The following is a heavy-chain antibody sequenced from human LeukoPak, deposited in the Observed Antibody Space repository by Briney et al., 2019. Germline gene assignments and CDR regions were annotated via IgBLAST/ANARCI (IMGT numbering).Heavy chain of an antibody. D-gene: IGHD6-19*01. Sequence: QPGGSLRLSCAASGFTFSSYEMNWVRQAPGKGLEWVSYISSSGSTIYYADSVKGRFTISRDNAKNSLYLQMNSLGAEDTAVYYCARAYSSGWFKYWFDPWGQGTLVTVSS. J-gene: IGHJ5*02. CDR1: GFTFSSYE. CDR3: ARAYSSGWFKYWFDP. V-gene: IGHV3-48*03. CDR2: ISSSGSTI.